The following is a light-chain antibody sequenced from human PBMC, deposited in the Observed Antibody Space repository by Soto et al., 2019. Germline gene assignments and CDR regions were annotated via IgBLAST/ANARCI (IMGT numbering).Light chain of an antibody. CDR2: SAS. Sequence: EIVMTQSPATLSVSPGERATISCRASQSISTELAWYQQKPGQPPRLLIYSASTRATGVPARFTGSGSGSEFTLTISGLQSEDFAVYYCQQGHNWPLTFGQGTRLEI. CDR3: QQGHNWPLT. CDR1: QSISTE. V-gene: IGKV3-15*01. J-gene: IGKJ2*01.